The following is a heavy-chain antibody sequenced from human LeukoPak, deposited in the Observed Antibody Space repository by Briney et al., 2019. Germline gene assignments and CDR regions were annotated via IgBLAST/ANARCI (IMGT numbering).Heavy chain of an antibody. CDR1: GGSFSGYY. CDR3: ASSAYVSGSYRSVRWFDP. CDR2: INHSGGT. Sequence: SETLSLTCTVYGGSFSGYYWSWIRQPPGKGLEWIGEINHSGGTNYNPSLKSRVTISVDTSKNQFSLKLSSVTAADTAVYYCASSAYVSGSYRSVRWFDPWGQGTLVTVSS. D-gene: IGHD3-16*02. V-gene: IGHV4-34*01. J-gene: IGHJ5*02.